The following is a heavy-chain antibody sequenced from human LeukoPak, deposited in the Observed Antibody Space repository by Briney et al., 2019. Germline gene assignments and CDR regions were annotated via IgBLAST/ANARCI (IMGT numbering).Heavy chain of an antibody. CDR1: GFTFSSYS. J-gene: IGHJ3*02. D-gene: IGHD5-12*01. V-gene: IGHV3-21*01. CDR2: ISSSSSYI. Sequence: GGSLRLSCAASGFTFSSYSMNWVRQAPGKGLEWVSSISSSSSYIYYADSVKGRFTISRDNAKNSLYLQMNSLRAEDTAVYYCARDRDIVATIDWCYYDARTRSHAFDIWGQGTMVTVSS. CDR3: ARDRDIVATIDWCYYDARTRSHAFDI.